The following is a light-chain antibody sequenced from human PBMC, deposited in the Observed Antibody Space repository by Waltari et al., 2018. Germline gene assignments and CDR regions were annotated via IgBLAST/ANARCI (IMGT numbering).Light chain of an antibody. J-gene: IGKJ2*01. Sequence: DIQMTQSPSPLSASVGDRVTITCRASQTIYNSLNWYQHKPGKAPRLLISDASTLQNGVPSRFSGRGSGTEFTLAISRLQPEDFATYYCQQSYTRPYTFGQGTQLDI. CDR2: DAS. CDR1: QTIYNS. CDR3: QQSYTRPYT. V-gene: IGKV1-39*01.